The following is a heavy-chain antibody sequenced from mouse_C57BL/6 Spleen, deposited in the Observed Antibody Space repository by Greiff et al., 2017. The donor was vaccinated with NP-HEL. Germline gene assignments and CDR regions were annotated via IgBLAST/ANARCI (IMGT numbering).Heavy chain of an antibody. J-gene: IGHJ3*01. D-gene: IGHD1-1*01. Sequence: QVQLQQPGAELVKPGASVKMSCKASGYTFTSYWITWVKQRPGQGLGWIGDIYPGSGSTNYNEKFKSKATLTVDTSSSTAYMQLSSLTSEDSAVYYCARPEVLLREGFAYWGQGTLVTVSA. CDR2: IYPGSGST. CDR1: GYTFTSYW. V-gene: IGHV1-55*01. CDR3: ARPEVLLREGFAY.